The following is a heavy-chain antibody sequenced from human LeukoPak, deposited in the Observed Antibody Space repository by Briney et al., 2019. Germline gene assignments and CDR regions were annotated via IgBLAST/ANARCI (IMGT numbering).Heavy chain of an antibody. CDR3: ARESNLYGSGSYSTN. CDR1: GFTFSSYS. Sequence: PGGSLRLSCAASGFTFSSYSMNWVRQAPGKGLEWVSSISSSSSYIYYADSVKGRFTISRDNAKNPLYLQMNSLRAEDTAVYYCARESNLYGSGSYSTNWGQGTLVTVSS. CDR2: ISSSSSYI. D-gene: IGHD3-10*01. J-gene: IGHJ4*02. V-gene: IGHV3-21*01.